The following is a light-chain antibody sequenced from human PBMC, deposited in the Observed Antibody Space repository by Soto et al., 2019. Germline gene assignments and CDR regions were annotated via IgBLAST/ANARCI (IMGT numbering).Light chain of an antibody. CDR2: EVI. V-gene: IGLV2-8*01. Sequence: QSALTQPSSASGSPGQSVTISCTGTSSDVGGYNYVSWYQQHPGKAPKLMIYEVIKRPSGVPDRFSGSKSGNTASLTVSGLQAEDEADYYCSSYAGSNNVVFGGGTKLTVL. CDR3: SSYAGSNNVV. CDR1: SSDVGGYNY. J-gene: IGLJ2*01.